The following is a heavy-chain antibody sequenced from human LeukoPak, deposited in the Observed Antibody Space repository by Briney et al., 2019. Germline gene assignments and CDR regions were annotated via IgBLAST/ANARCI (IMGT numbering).Heavy chain of an antibody. Sequence: GGSLRLSCAASGFMFSSYSMNWVRQAPGKGLEWVSYISSRGGTIYYADSVRGRFTMSRDNGKNLVFLQMDSLRVEDTAVYYCVRTTNGPEHWGQGTLVTVSS. J-gene: IGHJ1*01. D-gene: IGHD2-8*01. CDR3: VRTTNGPEH. CDR1: GFMFSSYS. CDR2: ISSRGGTI. V-gene: IGHV3-48*01.